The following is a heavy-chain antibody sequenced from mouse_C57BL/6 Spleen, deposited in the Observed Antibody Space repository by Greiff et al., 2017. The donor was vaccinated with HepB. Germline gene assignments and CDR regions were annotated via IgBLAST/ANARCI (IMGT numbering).Heavy chain of an antibody. Sequence: QVHVKQSGAELARPGASVKLSCKASGYTFTSYGISWVKQRTGQGLEWIGEIYHRSGNTYYNEKFKGKATLTADKSSSTAYMELRSLTSADSAVYFCAPGSNPVAYWGQGTLVTVSA. CDR3: APGSNPVAY. CDR1: GYTFTSYG. V-gene: IGHV1-81*01. J-gene: IGHJ3*01. D-gene: IGHD2-5*01. CDR2: IYHRSGNT.